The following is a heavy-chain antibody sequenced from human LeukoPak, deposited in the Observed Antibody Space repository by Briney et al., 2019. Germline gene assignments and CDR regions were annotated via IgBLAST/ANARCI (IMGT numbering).Heavy chain of an antibody. D-gene: IGHD2-2*01. Sequence: GSVKVSCKPSGYTFTSYGISWVRQAPGQGLERMGWISAYNGNTNYAQKLQGRVTMTTDTSTSTAYMELRSLRSDDTAVYYCARGEYNIVVVPAATSYYYYYYGMDVWGQGTTVTVSS. CDR2: ISAYNGNT. CDR1: GYTFTSYG. CDR3: ARGEYNIVVVPAATSYYYYYYGMDV. V-gene: IGHV1-18*01. J-gene: IGHJ6*02.